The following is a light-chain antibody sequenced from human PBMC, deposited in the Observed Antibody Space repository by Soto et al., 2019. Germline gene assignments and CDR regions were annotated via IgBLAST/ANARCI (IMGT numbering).Light chain of an antibody. Sequence: QSALTQPRSVSGSPGQSVTISCTGTSSDVGGYNYVSWYQQHPGKAPKLMISDVSKRPPGVPDRFSGSKSGNTASLTISGLQAEDEADYYCCSSAGTYTSVFGGGTKVTVL. CDR3: CSSAGTYTSV. J-gene: IGLJ3*02. CDR1: SSDVGGYNY. CDR2: DVS. V-gene: IGLV2-11*01.